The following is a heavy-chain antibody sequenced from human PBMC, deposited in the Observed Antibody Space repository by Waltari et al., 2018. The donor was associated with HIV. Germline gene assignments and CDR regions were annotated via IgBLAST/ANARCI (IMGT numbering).Heavy chain of an antibody. J-gene: IGHJ6*02. CDR2: INHSGST. D-gene: IGHD3-22*01. Sequence: QVQLQQWGAGLLKPSETLSLTCAVYGGSFSGYYWSWIRQPPGKGLAWIGEINHSGSTNYNPSLKSRGTISVDTAKNQFSLKLSSVNAADTAVYYCARVGYYVLYYYYYGMDVWGQGTTVTVSS. CDR3: ARVGYYVLYYYYYGMDV. CDR1: GGSFSGYY. V-gene: IGHV4-34*01.